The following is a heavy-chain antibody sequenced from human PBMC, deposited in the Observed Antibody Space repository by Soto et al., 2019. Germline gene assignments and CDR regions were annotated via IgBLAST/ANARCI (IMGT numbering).Heavy chain of an antibody. CDR3: ARNSGSPIYYGMDV. CDR1: GGTFSSYA. J-gene: IGHJ6*02. V-gene: IGHV1-69*13. Sequence: ASAKVSWKASGGTFSSYAISWVRQAPGQGLEWMGGIIPIFGTANYAQKFQGRVTITADESTSTAYMELSSLRSEDTAVYYCARNSGSPIYYGMDVWGQGTTVTVSS. CDR2: IIPIFGTA. D-gene: IGHD2-15*01.